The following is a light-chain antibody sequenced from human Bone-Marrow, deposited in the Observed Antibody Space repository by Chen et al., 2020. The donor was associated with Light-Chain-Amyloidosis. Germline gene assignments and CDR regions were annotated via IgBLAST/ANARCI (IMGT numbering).Light chain of an antibody. Sequence: QSALTQPASVSGSPGHSITIACTGTSSDVGGDSTVSWYQQHPDKAPKLMIYEVNNRPSWVPDRFSGSKSDNTASLTISGLQTEDEADYFCSSYTITNTLVFGSGTRVTVL. CDR1: SSDVGGDST. CDR2: EVN. CDR3: SSYTITNTLV. J-gene: IGLJ1*01. V-gene: IGLV2-14*01.